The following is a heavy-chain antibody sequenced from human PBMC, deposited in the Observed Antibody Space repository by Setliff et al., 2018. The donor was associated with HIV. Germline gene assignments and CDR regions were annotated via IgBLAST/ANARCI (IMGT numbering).Heavy chain of an antibody. V-gene: IGHV3-7*03. CDR2: IKQDGSDK. CDR3: ARIPYSDSFFDS. J-gene: IGHJ4*02. Sequence: GGSLRLSCAASGFIFSDYYMSWIRQAPGKGLEWVANIKQDGSDKYYVDSVKGRFIISRDNAKNSVYLQMNSLRAEDTAVYYCARIPYSDSFFDSWGQGTLVTVSS. CDR1: GFIFSDYY. D-gene: IGHD4-17*01.